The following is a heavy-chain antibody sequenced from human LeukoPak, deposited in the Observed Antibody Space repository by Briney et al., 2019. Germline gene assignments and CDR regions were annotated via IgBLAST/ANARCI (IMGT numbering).Heavy chain of an antibody. CDR2: IDRDGSTT. CDR1: GFTFSNYW. Sequence: GGSLRLSCAASGFTFSNYWVHWVRQAPGKGLVWVSRIDRDGSTTKYADSVNGRFTVSRDNAKNTLNLQMNSLRDEDTAVYYCARDKKSGESSEIDYWGQGTLVTVSS. V-gene: IGHV3-74*03. D-gene: IGHD3-10*01. CDR3: ARDKKSGESSEIDY. J-gene: IGHJ4*02.